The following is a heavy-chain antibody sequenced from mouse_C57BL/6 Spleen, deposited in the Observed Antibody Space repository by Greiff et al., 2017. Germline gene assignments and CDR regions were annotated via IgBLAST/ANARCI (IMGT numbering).Heavy chain of an antibody. Sequence: VKLVESGGGLVKPGGSLKLSCAASGFTFSSYAMSWVRQTPEKRLEWVATISDGGSYTYYPDNVKGRFTISRDNAKNNLYLQMSHLKSEDTAMYYCARDREDYFDYWGQGTTLTVSS. CDR2: ISDGGSYT. J-gene: IGHJ2*01. CDR3: ARDREDYFDY. V-gene: IGHV5-4*01. CDR1: GFTFSSYA.